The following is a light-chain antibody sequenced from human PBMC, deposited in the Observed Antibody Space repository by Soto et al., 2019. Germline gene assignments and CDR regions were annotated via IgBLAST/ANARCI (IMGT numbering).Light chain of an antibody. Sequence: EIVLTQSPRTLSLSPGERTTLSCRASQSVSSSYLAWYQQKPGQAPRLLIYGASSRATGIPDRFSGSGSGTDFNLTISRLEPEDFAVYYCQQYGSSPLTFGGGTKVEIK. CDR3: QQYGSSPLT. V-gene: IGKV3-20*01. J-gene: IGKJ4*01. CDR2: GAS. CDR1: QSVSSSY.